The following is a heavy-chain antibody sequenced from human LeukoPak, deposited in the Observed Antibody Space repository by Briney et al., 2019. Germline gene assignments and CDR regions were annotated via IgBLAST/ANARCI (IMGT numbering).Heavy chain of an antibody. J-gene: IGHJ6*03. Sequence: ASVKVSCKASGYTFTSYYMHWVRQAPGQGLEWMGWINPNSGGTNYAQKFQGRVTMTRDTSISTAYMELSRLRSDDTAVYYCASFGLTGDLYYYYMDVWGKGTTVTISS. CDR2: INPNSGGT. CDR3: ASFGLTGDLYYYYMDV. CDR1: GYTFTSYY. V-gene: IGHV1-2*02. D-gene: IGHD7-27*01.